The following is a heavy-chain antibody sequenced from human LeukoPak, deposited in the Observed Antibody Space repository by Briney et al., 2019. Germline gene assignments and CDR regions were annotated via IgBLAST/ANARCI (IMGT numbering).Heavy chain of an antibody. D-gene: IGHD2-15*01. Sequence: GGSLRLSCAASGFTFSSYALHWVRQAPGKGLEWVTFMSYDGTNKYYADSVKGRFTISRDNSKNTLYLQMNSLRAEDTAIYYCARDRRYCSGGNCYLGGMDVWGKGTTVTVSS. CDR2: MSYDGTNK. CDR3: ARDRRYCSGGNCYLGGMDV. J-gene: IGHJ6*04. V-gene: IGHV3-30*04. CDR1: GFTFSSYA.